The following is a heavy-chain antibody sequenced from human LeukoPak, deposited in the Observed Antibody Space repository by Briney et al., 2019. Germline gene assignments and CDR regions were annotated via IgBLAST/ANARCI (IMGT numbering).Heavy chain of an antibody. CDR1: GFTFSSYD. D-gene: IGHD2-15*01. CDR2: ISYDGSNK. CDR3: AKSDCSGGSCYPNFDY. Sequence: PAVSLTCSCAASGFTFSSYDMHWVRQAPGKGREWVAVISYDGSNKYYADSVKGRFTISRDNSKNTLYLQMNSLRAEDTAVYYCAKSDCSGGSCYPNFDYWGQGTLVTVSS. J-gene: IGHJ4*02. V-gene: IGHV3-30*18.